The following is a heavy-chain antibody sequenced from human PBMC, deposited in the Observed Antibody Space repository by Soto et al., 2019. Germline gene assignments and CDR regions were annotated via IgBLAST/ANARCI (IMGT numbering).Heavy chain of an antibody. D-gene: IGHD2-21*01. V-gene: IGHV3-23*01. J-gene: IGHJ4*02. Sequence: GWSLRLSCEASGFTLRRYALSSVRQAPGKGLEWVSAISGSGGSTYYADSVKVRFTISRDTSKKTLYLQMNSRRAEETAVYYCAKGGEMSPLFVYWGQGSLLTVSS. CDR2: ISGSGGST. CDR1: GFTLRRYA. CDR3: AKGGEMSPLFVY.